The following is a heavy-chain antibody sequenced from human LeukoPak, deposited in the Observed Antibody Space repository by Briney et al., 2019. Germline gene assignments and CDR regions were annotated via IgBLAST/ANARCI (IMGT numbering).Heavy chain of an antibody. CDR1: GFTFSSYW. D-gene: IGHD3-10*01. Sequence: GGSLRLSCAASGFTFSSYWMSWVRQAPGKGLEWVANIKQDGSEKYYVDSVKGRFTISRDNAKNSLYLQMNSLRAEDTAVYYCARQHYYGSGSYLFWGQGTLVTVSS. V-gene: IGHV3-7*01. CDR3: ARQHYYGSGSYLF. CDR2: IKQDGSEK. J-gene: IGHJ4*02.